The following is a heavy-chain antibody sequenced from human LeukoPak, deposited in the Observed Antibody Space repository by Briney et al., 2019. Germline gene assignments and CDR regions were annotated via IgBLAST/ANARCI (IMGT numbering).Heavy chain of an antibody. CDR1: GFTLSSYE. Sequence: GGSLRLSCTASGFTLSSYEMTWIRQAPGKGLEWVSSIDYSGDTTYYADSVKGRFTISRDNSKNTLYLQMNSLRAEDTAVYYCARDRDWGDAFDIWGQGTMVTVSS. CDR2: IDYSGDTT. V-gene: IGHV3-23*01. CDR3: ARDRDWGDAFDI. J-gene: IGHJ3*02. D-gene: IGHD2-21*01.